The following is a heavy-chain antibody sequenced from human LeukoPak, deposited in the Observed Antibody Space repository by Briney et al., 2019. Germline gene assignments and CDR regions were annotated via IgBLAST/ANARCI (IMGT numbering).Heavy chain of an antibody. CDR2: ISSNGGST. D-gene: IGHD6-19*01. V-gene: IGHV3-64*01. Sequence: GGALRLSCAASGFTFSSYAMHWVRQAPGKGVEYVSAISSNGGSTYYANSVKGRFTISRDNSKNTLYLQMGSLRAEDMAVYYCARQASSGWYDYWGQGTLVTVSS. CDR3: ARQASSGWYDY. J-gene: IGHJ4*02. CDR1: GFTFSSYA.